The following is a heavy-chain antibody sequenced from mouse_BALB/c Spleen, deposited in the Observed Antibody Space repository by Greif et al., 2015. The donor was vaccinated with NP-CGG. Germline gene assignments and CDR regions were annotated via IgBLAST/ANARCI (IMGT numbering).Heavy chain of an antibody. J-gene: IGHJ2*01. V-gene: IGHV5-17*02. CDR2: ISSGSSTI. Sequence: EVKLVESGGGLVQPGGSRKLSCAASRFTFSSFGMHWVRQAPEKGLEWVAYISSGSSTIYYADTVKGRFTISRDNPKNTLFLQMTSLRSEDTAMYYCARLFDYWGQGTTLTVSS. CDR3: ARLFDY. CDR1: RFTFSSFG.